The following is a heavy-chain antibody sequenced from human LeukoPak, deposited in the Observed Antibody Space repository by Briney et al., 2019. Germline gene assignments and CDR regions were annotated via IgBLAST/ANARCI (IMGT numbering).Heavy chain of an antibody. CDR3: AKNLHPPGYYVFWSGFSLPGL. V-gene: IGHV3-9*01. CDR2: ISWNSGSI. J-gene: IGHJ4*02. Sequence: PGGSLRLSCAASGFTFDDYAMHWVRQAPGKGLEWVSGISWNSGSIGYADSVKGRFTISRDNAKNSLYLQMNSLRAEDTALYYFAKNLHPPGYYVFWSGFSLPGLWGQGTLVTVSS. CDR1: GFTFDDYA. D-gene: IGHD3-3*01.